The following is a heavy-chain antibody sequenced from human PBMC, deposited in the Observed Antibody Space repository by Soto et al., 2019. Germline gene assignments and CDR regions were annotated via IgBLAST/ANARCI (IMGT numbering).Heavy chain of an antibody. CDR1: GGSISSYY. J-gene: IGHJ6*02. CDR3: ARHREKQWLTTEYYYYGMDV. CDR2: IYYSGST. D-gene: IGHD6-19*01. V-gene: IGHV4-59*01. Sequence: SETLSLTCTVSGGSISSYYWSWIRQPPGKGLEWIGYIYYSGSTNYNPSLKSRVTISVDTSKNQFSLKLSSVTAADTAVYYCARHREKQWLTTEYYYYGMDVWGQGTTVTVSS.